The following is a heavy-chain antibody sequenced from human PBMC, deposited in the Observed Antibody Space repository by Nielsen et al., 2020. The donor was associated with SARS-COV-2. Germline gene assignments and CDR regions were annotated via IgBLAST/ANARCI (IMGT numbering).Heavy chain of an antibody. CDR2: ISWDGGST. Sequence: GESLKISCAASGFTFDDYTMHWVRQAPGKGLEWVSLISWDGGSTYYADSVKGRFTISRDNSKNSLYLQMNSLRTEDTALYYCASGWFDGPNDYWGQGTLVTVSS. D-gene: IGHD6-19*01. CDR3: ASGWFDGPNDY. CDR1: GFTFDDYT. J-gene: IGHJ4*02. V-gene: IGHV3-43*01.